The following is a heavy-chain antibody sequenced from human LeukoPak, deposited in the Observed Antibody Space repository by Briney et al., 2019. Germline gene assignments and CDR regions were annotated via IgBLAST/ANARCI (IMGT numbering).Heavy chain of an antibody. V-gene: IGHV4-39*02. J-gene: IGHJ5*02. Sequence: PSETLSLACTVSGGSISSSSYYWGWIRQPPGKGLEWIGSIYYSGSTYYNPSLKSRVTISVDTSKNQFSLKLSSVTAADTAVYYCAREDADMITFGGVIGDPWGQGTLVTVSS. CDR1: GGSISSSSYY. D-gene: IGHD3-16*02. CDR3: AREDADMITFGGVIGDP. CDR2: IYYSGST.